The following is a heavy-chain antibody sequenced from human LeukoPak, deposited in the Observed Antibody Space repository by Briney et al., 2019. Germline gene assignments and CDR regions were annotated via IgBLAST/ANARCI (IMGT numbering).Heavy chain of an antibody. Sequence: GGSLRLSCAASGFTFSSYGMHWVRQAPGKGLEWVAVISYDGSNKYYADSVKGRFTISRDNSKNTLYLQMNSLRAEDTAVYYCARNRLSVTDYWGQGTLVTVSS. CDR3: ARNRLSVTDY. J-gene: IGHJ4*02. D-gene: IGHD2/OR15-2a*01. V-gene: IGHV3-30*03. CDR2: ISYDGSNK. CDR1: GFTFSSYG.